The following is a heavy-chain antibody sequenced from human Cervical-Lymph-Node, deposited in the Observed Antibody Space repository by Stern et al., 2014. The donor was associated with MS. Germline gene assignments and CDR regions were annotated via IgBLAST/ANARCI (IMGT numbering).Heavy chain of an antibody. CDR3: ASTTYYDILTGFDY. V-gene: IGHV4-61*02. CDR1: GGSISSGSYY. Sequence: VQLQESGPGLVKPSQTLSLTCTVSGGSISSGSYYWSWIRQPAGKGLEWXGRIYTSGSTNYTPSLKRRFTISVDTPKNHFPLKLSSVTAADTAVYYCASTTYYDILTGFDYWGQGTLVTVSS. CDR2: IYTSGST. J-gene: IGHJ4*02. D-gene: IGHD3-9*01.